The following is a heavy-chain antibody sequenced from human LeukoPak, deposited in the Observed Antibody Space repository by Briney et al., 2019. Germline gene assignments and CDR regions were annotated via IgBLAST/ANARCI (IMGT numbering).Heavy chain of an antibody. CDR2: IYYSGST. V-gene: IGHV4-59*01. CDR1: GGSISSYY. CDR3: ARVYYYYYYGMDV. Sequence: PSETLSLTCTVSGGSISSYYWSWVRQPPGKGLEWIGYIYYSGSTNYNPSLKSRVTISVDTSKNQFSLKLRSVTAADTAVYYCARVYYYYYYGMDVWGQGTTVTVSS. J-gene: IGHJ6*02.